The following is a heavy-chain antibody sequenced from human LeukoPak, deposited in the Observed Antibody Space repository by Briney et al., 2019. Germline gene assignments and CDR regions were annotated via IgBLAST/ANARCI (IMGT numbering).Heavy chain of an antibody. Sequence: PSETLSLTCIVSGGSISSSDYYWAWIRQPPGTGLEWIGTIYYRGDTWYNPSLRSRVTISVDTSKNQFSLKVTSVTAADTAVYYCARRRRDGTNGAEKDFDYWGQGTLVTVSS. CDR2: IYYRGDT. CDR1: GGSISSSDYY. V-gene: IGHV4-39*01. CDR3: ARRRRDGTNGAEKDFDY. J-gene: IGHJ4*02. D-gene: IGHD5-24*01.